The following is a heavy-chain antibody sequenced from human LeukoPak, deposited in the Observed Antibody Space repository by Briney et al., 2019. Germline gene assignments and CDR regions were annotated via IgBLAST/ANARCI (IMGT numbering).Heavy chain of an antibody. D-gene: IGHD5-12*01. J-gene: IGHJ5*02. Sequence: ASVKVSCKASGYTFTGYYMHWVRQAPGQGLEWMGWINPSSGGTNYAQKFQGRVTMTRDTSISTAYMELSRLRSDDTAVYYCARDRRGYSGYDFMFDPWGQGTLVTVSS. CDR1: GYTFTGYY. CDR3: ARDRRGYSGYDFMFDP. CDR2: INPSSGGT. V-gene: IGHV1-2*02.